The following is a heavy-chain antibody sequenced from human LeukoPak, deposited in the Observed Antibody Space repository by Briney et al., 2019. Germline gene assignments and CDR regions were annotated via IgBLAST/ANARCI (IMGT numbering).Heavy chain of an antibody. CDR3: ARDYGDYGLDY. D-gene: IGHD4-17*01. Sequence: GGSLRLSCAASGFSFSNFGMNWVRQGLGKGLEWVSSITGRGSSAYYADSVKGRFTISRDNSKSTLYLQMNSLRGDDTAVYYCARDYGDYGLDYWGQGALATVAS. CDR2: ITGRGSSA. J-gene: IGHJ4*02. V-gene: IGHV3-23*01. CDR1: GFSFSNFG.